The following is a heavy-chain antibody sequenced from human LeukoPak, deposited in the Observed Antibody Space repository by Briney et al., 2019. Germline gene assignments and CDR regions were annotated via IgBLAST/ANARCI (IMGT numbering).Heavy chain of an antibody. CDR1: GFTFSSYA. J-gene: IGHJ4*02. CDR2: ISYDGSNK. V-gene: IGHV3-30-3*01. CDR3: VRDFGGDSTGCFDY. D-gene: IGHD3-22*01. Sequence: GGSLRLSCAASGFTFSSYAMHWVRQAPGKGLEWVAVISYDGSNKYYADSVKGRFTISRDNSKNTLYLQMSSLRAEDTAVYYCVRDFGGDSTGCFDYWGQGTLVTVSS.